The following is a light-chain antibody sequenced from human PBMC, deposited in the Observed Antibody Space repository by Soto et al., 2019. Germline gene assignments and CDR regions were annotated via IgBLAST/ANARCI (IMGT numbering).Light chain of an antibody. CDR1: NSNIASNF. J-gene: IGLJ2*01. CDR2: RNH. Sequence: QSVLTQPPSASGTPGQRVTISCSGGNSNIASNFVHWYQLLPGAAPTLVIYRNHQRPSGVPVRFSGSKSGTSASLAISGLRSEDEADYFCATWDDSLGVVFGGGTKLTVL. V-gene: IGLV1-47*01. CDR3: ATWDDSLGVV.